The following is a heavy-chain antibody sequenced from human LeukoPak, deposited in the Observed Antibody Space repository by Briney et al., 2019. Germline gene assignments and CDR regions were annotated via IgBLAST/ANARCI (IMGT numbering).Heavy chain of an antibody. V-gene: IGHV4-34*01. CDR3: ARALGYCSGGSCYSGDY. J-gene: IGHJ4*02. CDR2: INHSGST. D-gene: IGHD2-15*01. CDR1: GGSFSGYY. Sequence: SETLSLTCAVYGGSFSGYYWSWIRQPPGKGLEWIGEINHSGSTNYNPSLTSRVTISVDTSKNQFSLKLSSVTAADTAVYYCARALGYCSGGSCYSGDYWGQGTLVTVSS.